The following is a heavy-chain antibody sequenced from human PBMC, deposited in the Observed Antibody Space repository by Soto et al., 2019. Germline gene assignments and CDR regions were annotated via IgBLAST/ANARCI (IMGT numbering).Heavy chain of an antibody. CDR3: ARVKVVYYDFWSGPAEIFDY. J-gene: IGHJ4*02. D-gene: IGHD3-3*01. Sequence: ASVXVSCKDSGYTFTSYGISWVRQAPGQGLERMGWISAYNGNTNYAQKLQGRVTMTTDTSTSTAYMELRSLRSDDTAVYYCARVKVVYYDFWSGPAEIFDYWGQGTLVTVSS. CDR1: GYTFTSYG. V-gene: IGHV1-18*01. CDR2: ISAYNGNT.